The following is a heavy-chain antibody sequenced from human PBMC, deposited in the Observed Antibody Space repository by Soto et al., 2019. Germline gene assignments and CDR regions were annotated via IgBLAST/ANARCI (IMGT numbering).Heavy chain of an antibody. V-gene: IGHV4-31*03. D-gene: IGHD2-2*01. CDR1: GGSISSGGYY. Sequence: TPETLSLTCTVSGGSISSGGYYWSWIRQHPGKGLEWIGYIYYSGSTYYNPSLKSRVTISVDTSKNQFSLKLSSVTAADTAVYYCARECSSTSCSVYYYYGRDVWGQGTTVTVSS. J-gene: IGHJ6*02. CDR2: IYYSGST. CDR3: ARECSSTSCSVYYYYGRDV.